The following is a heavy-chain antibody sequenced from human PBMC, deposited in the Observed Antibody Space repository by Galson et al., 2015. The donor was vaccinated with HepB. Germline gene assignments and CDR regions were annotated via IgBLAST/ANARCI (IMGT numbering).Heavy chain of an antibody. CDR2: INSDGSST. CDR3: ARGGLFGAPYGMDV. V-gene: IGHV3-74*01. D-gene: IGHD3-16*01. Sequence: SLRLSCAASGFTFSSYWMHWVRQAPGKGLVWVSRINSDGSSTSYADSVKGRFTISRDNAKNTLYLQMNSLRAEDTAVYYCARGGLFGAPYGMDVWGQGTTVTVSS. CDR1: GFTFSSYW. J-gene: IGHJ6*02.